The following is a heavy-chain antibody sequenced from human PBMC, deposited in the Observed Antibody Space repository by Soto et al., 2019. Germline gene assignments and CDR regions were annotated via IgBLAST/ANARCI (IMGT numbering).Heavy chain of an antibody. CDR1: GYSFRSYG. D-gene: IGHD3-22*01. V-gene: IGHV1-18*01. J-gene: IGHJ4*02. Sequence: GASVKVSCKPSGYSFRSYGISWVRQAPGQGLEWMGWISTYNGDTNYARKVQGRVTMTTDTSTSTVYMELRSLRSDDTALYYCARDYYYDSSGPLDYWGQGTLVTVSS. CDR3: ARDYYYDSSGPLDY. CDR2: ISTYNGDT.